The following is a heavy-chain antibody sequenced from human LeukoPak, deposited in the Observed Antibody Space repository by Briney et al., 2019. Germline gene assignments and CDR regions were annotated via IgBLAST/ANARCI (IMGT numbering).Heavy chain of an antibody. D-gene: IGHD2-15*01. CDR2: ISSSSSYI. V-gene: IGHV3-21*01. Sequence: GGSLRLSCAASGFTFSSYSMNWVRQAPGKGLEWVSSISSSSSYIYYADSVKGRFTISRDNAKNSLYLQMNSLRAEDTAVYYCARYCSGGSCHGAAFGLPGLGMDVWGQGTTVTVSS. J-gene: IGHJ6*02. CDR3: ARYCSGGSCHGAAFGLPGLGMDV. CDR1: GFTFSSYS.